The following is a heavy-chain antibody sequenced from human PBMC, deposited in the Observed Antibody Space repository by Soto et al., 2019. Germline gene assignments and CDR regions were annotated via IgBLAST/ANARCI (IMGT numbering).Heavy chain of an antibody. J-gene: IGHJ3*02. D-gene: IGHD3-10*01. V-gene: IGHV3-23*01. Sequence: GGSLRLSCAASGFTFSSYAMSWVRQAPGKGLEWVSAISGSGGSTYYADSVKGRFTISRDNSKNTLYLQMNSLRAEDTAVYYCANWDSFYGSGRTLTPHDAFDIWGQGTMVTVSS. CDR1: GFTFSSYA. CDR3: ANWDSFYGSGRTLTPHDAFDI. CDR2: ISGSGGST.